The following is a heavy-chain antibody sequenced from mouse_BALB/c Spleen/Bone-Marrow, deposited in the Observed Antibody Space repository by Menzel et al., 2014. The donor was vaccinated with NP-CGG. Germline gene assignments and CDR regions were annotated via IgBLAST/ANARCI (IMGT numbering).Heavy chain of an antibody. Sequence: LQESGPSLVQPSQSLSIPSTVSGFSLISYGVHWVRRSPGKGLEWLGVIWRGGSTDYNAAFMSRLSITKDNSKSQVFFKMNSLQADDTAIYYCAIDGYYAMDYWGQGTSVTVSS. V-gene: IGHV2-5-1*01. J-gene: IGHJ4*01. CDR2: IWRGGST. CDR3: AIDGYYAMDY. CDR1: GFSLISYG. D-gene: IGHD2-3*01.